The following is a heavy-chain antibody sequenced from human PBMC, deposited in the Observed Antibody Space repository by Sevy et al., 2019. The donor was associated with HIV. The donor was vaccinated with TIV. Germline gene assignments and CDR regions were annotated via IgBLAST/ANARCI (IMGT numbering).Heavy chain of an antibody. CDR2: IRSKANTYAT. D-gene: IGHD6-19*01. V-gene: IGHV3-73*01. CDR1: GFTFSGST. CDR3: SRQVVAVAGDYFDY. Sequence: GSLRLSCAASGFTFSGSTMHWVRQASGKGLEWVGRIRSKANTYATAYAASVKGRFSISRDDSKNTAYLQMNSLKTEETAEYYCSRQVVAVAGDYFDYWGQGTLVTVSS. J-gene: IGHJ4*02.